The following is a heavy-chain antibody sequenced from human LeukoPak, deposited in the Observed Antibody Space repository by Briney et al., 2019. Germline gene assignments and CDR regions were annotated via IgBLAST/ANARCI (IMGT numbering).Heavy chain of an antibody. CDR1: GFTFSSYW. CDR2: IKQDGSER. Sequence: GGSLRLSCAASGFTFSSYWMTWVRQAPGKGLEWVANIKQDGSERNYVDSVKGRFTISRDNAKNSLYLQMNTLRDEDTAVYYCATGAGRGCWGQGTLVTVSS. D-gene: IGHD6-25*01. V-gene: IGHV3-7*03. J-gene: IGHJ4*02. CDR3: ATGAGRGC.